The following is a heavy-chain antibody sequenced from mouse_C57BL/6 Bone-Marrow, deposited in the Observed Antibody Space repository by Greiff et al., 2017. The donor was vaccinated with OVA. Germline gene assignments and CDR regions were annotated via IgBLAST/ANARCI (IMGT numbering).Heavy chain of an antibody. CDR2: IWWDDDK. V-gene: IGHV8-8*01. D-gene: IGHD1-1*01. J-gene: IGHJ3*01. Sequence: QVTLKVSGPGILQPSQTLSLTCSFSGFSLSTFGMGVGWLRQPSGKGLVWLAHIWWDDDKYYNPALKSRLTISKDTSKNQVFLKIANVDTADTATYYCARGDYGSSSWFAYWGQGTLVTVSA. CDR3: ARGDYGSSSWFAY. CDR1: GFSLSTFGMG.